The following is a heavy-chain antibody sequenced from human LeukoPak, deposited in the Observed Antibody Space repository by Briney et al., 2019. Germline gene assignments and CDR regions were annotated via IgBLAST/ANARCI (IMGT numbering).Heavy chain of an antibody. J-gene: IGHJ6*03. Sequence: ASVKVSCKASGGTFSSYAISCVRQAPGQGLEWMGGIIPIFGTANYAQKFQGRVTITADESTSTAYTELSSLRSEDTAVYYCARDSHYDFWKGAYYYYMDVWSKGTTVTVSS. CDR2: IIPIFGTA. CDR3: ARDSHYDFWKGAYYYYMDV. V-gene: IGHV1-69*13. CDR1: GGTFSSYA. D-gene: IGHD3-3*01.